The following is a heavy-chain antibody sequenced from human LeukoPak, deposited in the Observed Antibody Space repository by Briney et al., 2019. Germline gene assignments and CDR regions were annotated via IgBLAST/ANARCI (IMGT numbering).Heavy chain of an antibody. CDR2: INPNSGGT. Sequence: ASVKVSCKASGYTFTGYYMHWVRQAPGQGLEWMGWINPNSGGTNYAQKFQGRVTMTRDTSISTAYMELSRLRSDDTAVYYCARGARYCSSTSCYASRWFDPWGQGTLVTVSS. CDR1: GYTFTGYY. V-gene: IGHV1-2*02. J-gene: IGHJ5*02. CDR3: ARGARYCSSTSCYASRWFDP. D-gene: IGHD2-2*01.